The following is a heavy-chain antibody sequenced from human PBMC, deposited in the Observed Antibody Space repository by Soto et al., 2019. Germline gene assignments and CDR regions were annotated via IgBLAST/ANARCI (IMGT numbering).Heavy chain of an antibody. D-gene: IGHD3-3*01. CDR3: TRVGVGPAFTIFGVVTSYYYGMDV. Sequence: QPGGSLRLSCTASGFTFGDYAMSWFRQAPGKGLEWVGFIRSKAYGGTTEYAASVKGRFTISRDDSKSIAYLQMNSLKTEDTAVYYCTRVGVGPAFTIFGVVTSYYYGMDVWGQGTTVTVSS. V-gene: IGHV3-49*03. CDR2: IRSKAYGGTT. CDR1: GFTFGDYA. J-gene: IGHJ6*02.